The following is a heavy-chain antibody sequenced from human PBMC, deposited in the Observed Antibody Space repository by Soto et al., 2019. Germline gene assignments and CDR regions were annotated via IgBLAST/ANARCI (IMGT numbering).Heavy chain of an antibody. V-gene: IGHV4-59*01. CDR3: AREDNGGWDY. CDR2: IYYSGST. CDR1: GGSISSYY. D-gene: IGHD1-20*01. J-gene: IGHJ4*02. Sequence: SETLSLTCTVSGGSISSYYWSWIRQPPGKGLEWIGYIYYSGSTNYNPSLKSRVTISVDTSKNQFSLKLSSVTAADTAVYYCAREDNGGWDYWGQGTLVTVSA.